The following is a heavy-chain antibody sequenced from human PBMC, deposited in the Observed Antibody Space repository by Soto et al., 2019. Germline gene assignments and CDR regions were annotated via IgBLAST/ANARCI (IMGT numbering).Heavy chain of an antibody. CDR1: GGSFSGYY. CDR3: ASSGGHGRAGSAMGV. V-gene: IGHV4-34*01. CDR2: ITHSGST. D-gene: IGHD3-10*01. J-gene: IGHJ6*02. Sequence: SETLSLTCAVYGGSFSGYYWTWIRQPPGKGLEWIGEITHSGSTNYNPSLKSRVTISVDTSKNQFSLKLTSVTAADTAVYYCASSGGHGRAGSAMGVWGQGTTVTV.